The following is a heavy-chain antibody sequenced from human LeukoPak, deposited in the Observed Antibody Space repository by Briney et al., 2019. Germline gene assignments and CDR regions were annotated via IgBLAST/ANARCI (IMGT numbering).Heavy chain of an antibody. Sequence: PGESLRLSCVVSGITLSNYGMSWVRQAPGKGLEWVSGIRERGGSTNYADSVKGRFIISRDTYKNTVYLQMNSLRVEDTAVYFCAKRGIVIRAVIIIGFHKEAYYFDYWGQGILVTVSS. CDR1: GITLSNYG. D-gene: IGHD3-10*01. CDR3: AKRGIVIRAVIIIGFHKEAYYFDY. V-gene: IGHV3-23*01. J-gene: IGHJ4*02. CDR2: IRERGGST.